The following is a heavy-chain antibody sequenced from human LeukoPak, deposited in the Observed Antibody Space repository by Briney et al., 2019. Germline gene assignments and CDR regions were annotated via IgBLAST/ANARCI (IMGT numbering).Heavy chain of an antibody. V-gene: IGHV1-8*01. D-gene: IGHD3-3*01. CDR1: GYTFTSYD. Sequence: ASVKVSRKASGYTFTSYDINWVRQATGQGLEWMGWMNPNSGNTGYAQKFQGRVTMTRNTSISTAYMELSSLRSEDTAVYYCAAKLRFLEWSITPFDYWGQGTLVTVSS. J-gene: IGHJ4*02. CDR2: MNPNSGNT. CDR3: AAKLRFLEWSITPFDY.